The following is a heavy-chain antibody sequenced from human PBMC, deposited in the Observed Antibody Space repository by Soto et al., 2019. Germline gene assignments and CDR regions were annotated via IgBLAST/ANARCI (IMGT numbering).Heavy chain of an antibody. V-gene: IGHV4-39*01. Sequence: QLQLQESGPGLVKPSETLSLTCTVSGGSISSSSYYWGWIRQPPGKGLEWIGSIYYSGSTNYTPSLESRVTISVHTSKNQFSLKLSSAPAADTAVYYCSRRGCNGQKGWFDPWGQGTLVTVSS. D-gene: IGHD2-8*01. J-gene: IGHJ5*02. CDR3: SRRGCNGQKGWFDP. CDR2: IYYSGST. CDR1: GGSISSSSYY.